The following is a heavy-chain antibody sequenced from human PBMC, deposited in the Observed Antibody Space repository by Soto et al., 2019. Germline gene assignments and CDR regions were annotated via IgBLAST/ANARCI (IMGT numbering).Heavy chain of an antibody. CDR2: IKSKTDGGTT. CDR3: TRDLMDVVPPADDFFDP. Sequence: GGSLRLSCAASGFTFSNAWMSWVRQAPGKGLEWVGRIKSKTDGGTTDYAAPVKGRFTISRDNSKNTLYLQMDSLRVEDTAVYYCTRDLMDVVPPADDFFDPWGQGIQVTVSS. D-gene: IGHD2-2*01. V-gene: IGHV3-15*01. J-gene: IGHJ5*02. CDR1: GFTFSNAW.